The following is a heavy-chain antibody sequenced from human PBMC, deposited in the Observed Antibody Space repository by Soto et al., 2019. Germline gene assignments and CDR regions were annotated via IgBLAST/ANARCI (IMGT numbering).Heavy chain of an antibody. D-gene: IGHD3-10*01. V-gene: IGHV3-23*01. J-gene: IGHJ6*02. CDR3: AKARGSGSDYPYYYGMDV. Sequence: EVQLLESGGGLVQPGGSLRLSCAAAGFTFRTYTMSWVRQAPGKGLEWVSAMSGSGGSTWYADSVKGRFTISRDNSKNTVNLQMNSLRAEDTALYHCAKARGSGSDYPYYYGMDVWGQGTTVTVSS. CDR1: GFTFRTYT. CDR2: MSGSGGST.